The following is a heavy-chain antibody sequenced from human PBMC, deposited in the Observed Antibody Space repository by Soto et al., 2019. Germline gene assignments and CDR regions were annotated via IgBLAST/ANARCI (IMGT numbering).Heavy chain of an antibody. V-gene: IGHV3-33*01. Sequence: QVQLVESGGGVVQPGRSLRLSCAASGFTFSSYGMHWVRQAPGKGLEWVAVIWYDGSNKYYADSVKGRFTISRDNSKNTLYLQMNRLRAEDTAVYYCARDKGDIVVVVAATSDAFDIWGQGTMVTVSS. CDR3: ARDKGDIVVVVAATSDAFDI. J-gene: IGHJ3*02. D-gene: IGHD2-15*01. CDR2: IWYDGSNK. CDR1: GFTFSSYG.